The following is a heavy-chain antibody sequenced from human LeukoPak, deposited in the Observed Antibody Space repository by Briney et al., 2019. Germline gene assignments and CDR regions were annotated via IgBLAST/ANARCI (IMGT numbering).Heavy chain of an antibody. J-gene: IGHJ6*02. CDR1: GFMFSKYA. D-gene: IGHD2-2*01. V-gene: IGHV3-23*01. CDR2: VSASADST. Sequence: PGGSLRLSCAASGFMFSKYAMSWVRQAPRKGLERVSAVSASADSTYYADSVKGRFTISRDNSKNTLFLQMNSLRAEDTAVYYCARRPAIFMDGVYYYSMDIWGQGTTVTVSS. CDR3: ARRPAIFMDGVYYYSMDI.